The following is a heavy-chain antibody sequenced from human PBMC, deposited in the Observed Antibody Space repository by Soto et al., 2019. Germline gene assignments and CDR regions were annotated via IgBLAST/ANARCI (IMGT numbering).Heavy chain of an antibody. Sequence: EVQLVESGGGLVQPGGSLKLSCAASGFTFSGSAMHWVRQASGKGLEWVGRIRRKANSYATAYAASVKGRFTISRDDSKTTAYLQINCRKTEDTAVDYCTRRRCMNGVCYTDYWGQGTVVPVSS. CDR1: GFTFSGSA. CDR2: IRRKANSYAT. CDR3: TRRRCMNGVCYTDY. V-gene: IGHV3-73*01. J-gene: IGHJ4*02. D-gene: IGHD2-8*01.